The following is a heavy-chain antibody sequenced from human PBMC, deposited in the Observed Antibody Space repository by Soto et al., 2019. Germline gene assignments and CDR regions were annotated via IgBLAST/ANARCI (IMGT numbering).Heavy chain of an antibody. CDR1: GGSISSGGYY. CDR2: IYYSGSN. J-gene: IGHJ5*02. Sequence: QVQLQESGPGLVKPSQTLSLTCTVSGGSISSGGYYWSWIRQHPGKGLEWIGYIYYSGSNYYNPSLKSRVTISVDTSKNQFALKLSAVTAADTAVYCCARGAHYSSPFRWFDPWGQGTLGTVSS. V-gene: IGHV4-31*03. D-gene: IGHD6-13*01. CDR3: ARGAHYSSPFRWFDP.